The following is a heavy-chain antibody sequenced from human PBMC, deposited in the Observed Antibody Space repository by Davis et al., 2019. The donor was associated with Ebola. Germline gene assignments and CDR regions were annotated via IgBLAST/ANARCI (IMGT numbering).Heavy chain of an antibody. J-gene: IGHJ4*02. CDR1: GLTLSNYW. V-gene: IGHV3-7*03. Sequence: GESLKISCSASGLTLSNYWMSWVRQAPGEGLEWVADMRGDGQSQYYVDSVKGRFTISRDNAKNSAFLQINSLRVEDTAIYYCATERWLKHSDSWSGFSDWWGQGTLVTVSS. CDR2: MRGDGQSQ. D-gene: IGHD3-3*01. CDR3: ATERWLKHSDSWSGFSDW.